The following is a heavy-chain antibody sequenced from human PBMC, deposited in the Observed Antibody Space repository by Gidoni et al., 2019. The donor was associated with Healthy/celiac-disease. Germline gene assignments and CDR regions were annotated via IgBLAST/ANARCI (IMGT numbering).Heavy chain of an antibody. CDR3: AKGSDVLVPAAPFDY. CDR1: GFTFDDYA. J-gene: IGHJ4*02. D-gene: IGHD2-2*01. V-gene: IGHV3-9*01. CDR2: ISWNSGSI. Sequence: EVQLVESGGGLVQPGRSLRLSCAASGFTFDDYAMHWVRQAPGKGLEWVSGISWNSGSIGYADSVKGRFTISRDNAKNSLYLQMNSLRAEDTALYYCAKGSDVLVPAAPFDYWGQGTLVTVSS.